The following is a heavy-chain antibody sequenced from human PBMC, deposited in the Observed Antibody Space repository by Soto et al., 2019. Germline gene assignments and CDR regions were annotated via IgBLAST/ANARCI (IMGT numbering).Heavy chain of an antibody. CDR3: ARSLLYCTNGVCYNYYGMDV. CDR1: GDSVSSNSAA. Sequence: SETLSLTCAISGDSVSSNSAAWNWIRQSPSRGLEWLGRTYYRSKWYNDYAVSVKSRITINPDTSKNQFSLQLNSVTPEDTAVYYCARSLLYCTNGVCYNYYGMDVWGQGTTVTVSS. V-gene: IGHV6-1*01. D-gene: IGHD2-8*01. CDR2: TYYRSKWYN. J-gene: IGHJ6*02.